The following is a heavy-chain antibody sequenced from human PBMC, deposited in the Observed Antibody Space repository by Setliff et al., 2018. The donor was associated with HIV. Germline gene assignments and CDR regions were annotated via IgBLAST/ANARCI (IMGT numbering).Heavy chain of an antibody. CDR2: ISGNSGAV. V-gene: IGHV3-48*01. Sequence: GGSLRLSCTASGFTFGDYAMSWVRQAPGKGLEWVSFISGNSGAVTYADSVKGRFTISRDNARNSLYLQMNSLRSEDTAVYYCAKGGYYDSTGYYYYYLYYLDEWGKGTTVTVSS. J-gene: IGHJ6*03. CDR3: AKGGYYDSTGYYYYYLYYLDE. CDR1: GFTFGDYA. D-gene: IGHD3-22*01.